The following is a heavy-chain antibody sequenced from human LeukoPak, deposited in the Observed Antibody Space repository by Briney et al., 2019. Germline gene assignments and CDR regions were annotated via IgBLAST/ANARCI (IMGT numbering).Heavy chain of an antibody. Sequence: GESLKISCKGSGYSFTSYWIGWVRQMPGKGPEWMGIVFPGDSDTRYNPSFQGQVTISADKSISTVYMQWSSLKASDTAMYYCARLPRAGELHKTWFDPWGQGTLVTVSS. CDR2: VFPGDSDT. CDR1: GYSFTSYW. CDR3: ARLPRAGELHKTWFDP. D-gene: IGHD2-21*01. J-gene: IGHJ5*02. V-gene: IGHV5-51*01.